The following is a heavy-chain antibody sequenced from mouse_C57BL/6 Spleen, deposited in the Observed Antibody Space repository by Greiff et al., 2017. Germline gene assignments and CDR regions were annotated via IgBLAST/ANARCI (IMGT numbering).Heavy chain of an antibody. V-gene: IGHV1-7*01. Sequence: VHLVESGAELAKPGASVKLSCKASGYTFTSYWMHWVKQRPGQGLEWIGYINPSSGYTKYNQKFKDKATLTADKSSSTAYMQLSSLTCEDSAVYYGARGVTTVVADFDYWGQGTTLTVSS. CDR3: ARGVTTVVADFDY. J-gene: IGHJ2*01. CDR1: GYTFTSYW. D-gene: IGHD1-1*01. CDR2: INPSSGYT.